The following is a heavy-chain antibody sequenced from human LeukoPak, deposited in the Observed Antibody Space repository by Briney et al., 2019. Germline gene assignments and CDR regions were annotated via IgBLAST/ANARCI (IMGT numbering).Heavy chain of an antibody. Sequence: GGSLRLSCSASGFTFSSYELNWVRQAPGKGLEWISYISDIGSTQHYADSVKGRFTISRDNAKNSLYLLMNSLTVDDTAVYYCARDRSKVTAYDDALDIWGQGTMVMVSS. J-gene: IGHJ3*02. V-gene: IGHV3-48*03. CDR3: ARDRSKVTAYDDALDI. CDR1: GFTFSSYE. D-gene: IGHD2-21*02. CDR2: ISDIGSTQ.